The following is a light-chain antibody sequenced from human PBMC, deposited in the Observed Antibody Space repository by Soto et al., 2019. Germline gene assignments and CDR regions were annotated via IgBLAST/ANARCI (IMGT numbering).Light chain of an antibody. Sequence: EVLLTQSPATLSVSPGQRATLSCRTSRTIDNNLAWYQQKPGQAPRLLIYRASTRATGIPARFSGSGAGTEFTLTISSLQSEDFAVYSCQQYNNWPQTFGQGTKLEIK. CDR3: QQYNNWPQT. CDR1: RTIDNN. J-gene: IGKJ2*01. V-gene: IGKV3-15*01. CDR2: RAS.